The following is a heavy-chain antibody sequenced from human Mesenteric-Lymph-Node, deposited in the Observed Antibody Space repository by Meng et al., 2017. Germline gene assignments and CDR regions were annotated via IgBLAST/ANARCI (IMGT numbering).Heavy chain of an antibody. J-gene: IGHJ4*02. V-gene: IGHV4-34*01. CDR3: ARENKFGSGSYLY. Sequence: SQTLSLTCAVYGGSFSAYYWSWIRQPPGKGLEWIGEINHSGSTNYNPSLKSRVTISVDTSKKQISLDLTSVTAADTAVYYCARENKFGSGSYLYWGQGTPVTVSS. CDR1: GGSFSAYY. D-gene: IGHD3-10*01. CDR2: INHSGST.